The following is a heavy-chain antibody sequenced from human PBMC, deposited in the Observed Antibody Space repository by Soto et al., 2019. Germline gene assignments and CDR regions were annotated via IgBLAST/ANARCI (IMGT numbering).Heavy chain of an antibody. CDR1: GDSVSSPYY. CDR2: VFHTGTT. Sequence: QVQLQESGPGLVKPSGTLSLTCAVSGDSVSSPYYWSWVRQPPGKGLEWIGEVFHTGTTSYNPSLRSRATLSMDKSINPFSLDLSSVTAADTAVYYCARSAGWYAIHAWGPGTLVIVSS. J-gene: IGHJ5*02. V-gene: IGHV4-4*02. D-gene: IGHD6-19*01. CDR3: ARSAGWYAIHA.